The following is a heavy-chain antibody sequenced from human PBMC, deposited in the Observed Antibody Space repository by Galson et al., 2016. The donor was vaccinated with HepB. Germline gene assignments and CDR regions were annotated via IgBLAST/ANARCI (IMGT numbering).Heavy chain of an antibody. V-gene: IGHV3-33*06. D-gene: IGHD4-11*01. CDR1: GFSFSTYG. CDR3: AKCDTTVTDCNIFDS. CDR2: IWYDGSNE. Sequence: SLRLSCAASGFSFSTYGMHWVRQAPGKGPEWVAVIWYDGSNEYYVDSVKGRFTISRDNSKNTLCLQMISLRAEDTAMYYCAKCDTTVTDCNIFDSWGQGTLVIVSS. J-gene: IGHJ5*01.